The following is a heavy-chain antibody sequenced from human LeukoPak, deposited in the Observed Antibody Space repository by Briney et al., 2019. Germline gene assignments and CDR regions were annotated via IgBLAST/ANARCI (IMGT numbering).Heavy chain of an antibody. CDR3: ATWGVTNGAPYAFDI. J-gene: IGHJ3*02. D-gene: IGHD4-17*01. CDR1: GGTFSSYA. CDR2: IIPIFGTA. V-gene: IGHV1-69*13. Sequence: SVKVSCKASGGTFSSYAISWVRQAPGQGLEWMGGIIPIFGTANYALKFQGRVTITADESTSTAYMELSSLRSEDTAVYYCATWGVTNGAPYAFDIWGQGTKVTVSS.